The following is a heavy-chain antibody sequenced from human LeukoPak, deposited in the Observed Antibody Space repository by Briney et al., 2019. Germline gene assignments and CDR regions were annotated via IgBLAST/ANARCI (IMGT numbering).Heavy chain of an antibody. J-gene: IGHJ6*02. CDR3: ARVALDCSGGSCYGYYYYGMDV. CDR1: GYTFTSYG. CDR2: ISDYNGNT. Sequence: ASVKVSCKASGYTFTSYGIHWVRRAPGQGLEGMGWISDYNGNTNYTQKLQDRVTMTTDTSTSTDYMELRSLRSDDTAVYYCARVALDCSGGSCYGYYYYGMDVWGQGTTVTVSS. D-gene: IGHD2-15*01. V-gene: IGHV1-18*01.